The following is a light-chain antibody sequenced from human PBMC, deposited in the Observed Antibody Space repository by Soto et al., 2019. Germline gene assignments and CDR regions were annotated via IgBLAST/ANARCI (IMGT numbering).Light chain of an antibody. J-gene: IGKJ5*01. CDR1: QTLKSYS. CDR3: QQYCNSLFT. Sequence: VLTQSPSTLSLSPGERATLSCGASQTLKSYSLVWHQQKAGQAPRLFIYGASARATGIPDRFSGSGSGTDFELTISILEPEDFAVYYCQQYCNSLFTFGQGTRLETK. CDR2: GAS. V-gene: IGKV3-20*01.